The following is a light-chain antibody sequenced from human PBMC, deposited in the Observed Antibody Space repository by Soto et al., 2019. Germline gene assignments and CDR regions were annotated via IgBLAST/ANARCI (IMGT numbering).Light chain of an antibody. V-gene: IGLV2-23*02. CDR3: CSYAGNSEV. J-gene: IGLJ1*01. CDR1: SGDVGGHNL. Sequence: QSALTQPASVSGSPGQSITIPCTGTSGDVGGHNLVSWYQQHPGKAPKLMIYEVTERPSGVSNRFSGSKSGNTASLTISGIQPDDEADYYCCSYAGNSEVFGTGTKLTVL. CDR2: EVT.